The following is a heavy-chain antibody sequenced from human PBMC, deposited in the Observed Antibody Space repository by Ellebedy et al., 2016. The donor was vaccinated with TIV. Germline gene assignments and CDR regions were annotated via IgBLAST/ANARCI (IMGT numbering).Heavy chain of an antibody. D-gene: IGHD3-10*01. J-gene: IGHJ4*02. CDR2: ISWNSATV. Sequence: SLKISCAASGFTFHDYAMHWVRQPPGKGLEWVAGISWNSATVAYADSVNGRFTISRHNAKNSLLLQMNFLRPDETALYYCAKDRGGDFGGLFDSWGQGTLVTVSS. CDR3: AKDRGGDFGGLFDS. V-gene: IGHV3-9*01. CDR1: GFTFHDYA.